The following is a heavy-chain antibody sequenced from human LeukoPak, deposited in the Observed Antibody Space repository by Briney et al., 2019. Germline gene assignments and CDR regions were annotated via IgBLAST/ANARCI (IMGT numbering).Heavy chain of an antibody. Sequence: PSETLSLTCTVSGGSSSSSSYYWGWIRQPPGKGLEWIGSIYYTGSTYYNPSLKSRVTISVDTSKNQFSLTLISVTAADTAVYYCARGARNYYYYMDVWGKGTTVTVSS. CDR3: ARGARNYYYYMDV. CDR1: GGSSSSSSYY. D-gene: IGHD1-14*01. CDR2: IYYTGST. J-gene: IGHJ6*03. V-gene: IGHV4-39*07.